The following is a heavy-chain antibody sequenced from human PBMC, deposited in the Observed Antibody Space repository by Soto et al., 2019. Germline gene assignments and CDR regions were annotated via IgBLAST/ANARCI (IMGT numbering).Heavy chain of an antibody. J-gene: IGHJ5*02. CDR3: ARAVLVAVGPPSYWFAP. CDR1: GYTFINYD. V-gene: IGHV1-8*01. Sequence: ASVKVSCKASGYTFINYDINWVRQATGQGLEWMGWMNPNTGNTGFAQKFQGRVTMTRNTSISTAYMELSSLRSEDTAVYYCARAVLVAVGPPSYWFAPWGQGTLVTVSS. D-gene: IGHD6-19*01. CDR2: MNPNTGNT.